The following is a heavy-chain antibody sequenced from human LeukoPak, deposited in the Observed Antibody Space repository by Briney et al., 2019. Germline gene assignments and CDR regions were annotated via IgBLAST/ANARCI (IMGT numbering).Heavy chain of an antibody. CDR1: GYPFSGYY. J-gene: IGHJ4*02. Sequence: ASVKVSCKASGYPFSGYYIHWVRQAPGQGLQWMGWINPNTGGTKYAEKFLGSVTLTRDTTISTAYMELSRLTSDDTAVYFCGSAGIAAAIMDWGQGTLVTVSS. CDR3: GSAGIAAAIMD. CDR2: INPNTGGT. D-gene: IGHD6-13*01. V-gene: IGHV1-2*02.